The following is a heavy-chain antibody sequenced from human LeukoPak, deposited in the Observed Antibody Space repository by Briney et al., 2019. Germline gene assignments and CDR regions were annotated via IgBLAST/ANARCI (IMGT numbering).Heavy chain of an antibody. J-gene: IGHJ4*02. V-gene: IGHV3-23*01. Sequence: GGSLRLSCAVSGFTFSSYAMSWVRQAPGQGLEWVSAISTSGGSIYYADSVKGRFTISRDNSKNTLYLQMNSLRAEDTALYYCASHFCSSSTCYTNYFDYWGQGTLVTVSS. CDR3: ASHFCSSSTCYTNYFDY. D-gene: IGHD2-2*02. CDR1: GFTFSSYA. CDR2: ISTSGGSI.